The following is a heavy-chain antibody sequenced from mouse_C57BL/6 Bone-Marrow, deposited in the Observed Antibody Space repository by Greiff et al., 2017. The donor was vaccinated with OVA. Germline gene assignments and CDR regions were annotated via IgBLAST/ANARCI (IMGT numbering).Heavy chain of an antibody. CDR1: GYTFTDYN. CDR3: AREGYYYGSSPYYYAMDY. D-gene: IGHD1-1*01. J-gene: IGHJ4*01. Sequence: VQLQQSGPELVEPGASVKMSCKASGYTFTDYNMHWVKQSHGKSLEWIGYINPNNGGTSDNQKFKGKATLTVNKASSTASMELRSLTSEDAAVYYCAREGYYYGSSPYYYAMDYWGQGTSVTVSS. V-gene: IGHV1-22*01. CDR2: INPNNGGT.